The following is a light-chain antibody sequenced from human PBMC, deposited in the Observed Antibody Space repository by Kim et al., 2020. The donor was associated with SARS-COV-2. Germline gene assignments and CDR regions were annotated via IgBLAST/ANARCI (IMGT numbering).Light chain of an antibody. V-gene: IGKV3-15*01. J-gene: IGKJ2*01. Sequence: DIVMTQSPASLSVSPGERATLSFRASQSVTSNLAWYQQRPGQAPKLLIYGASIRATGIPDRFSGSGSGTEFTLTISSLQPEDFALYYCQQYYRWPPYIVGRGNKLEI. CDR2: GAS. CDR3: QQYYRWPPYI. CDR1: QSVTSN.